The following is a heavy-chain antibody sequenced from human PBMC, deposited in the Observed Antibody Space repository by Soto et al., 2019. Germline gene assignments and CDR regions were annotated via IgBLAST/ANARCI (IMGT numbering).Heavy chain of an antibody. CDR1: GFSLNTGGVG. V-gene: IGHV2-5*02. J-gene: IGHJ4*02. Sequence: QITLKESGPTVVKPTQTLTLTCSLSGFSLNTGGVGVGWIRQPPGNALEWLAVIYWDDDKSWNPSLRDRLTINRDASDDQVVLTVTNMDPVDTGTYYCARRRGGFGGGWTTPYFDYWGQGTLVTVSS. CDR3: ARRRGGFGGGWTTPYFDY. D-gene: IGHD6-19*01. CDR2: IYWDDDK.